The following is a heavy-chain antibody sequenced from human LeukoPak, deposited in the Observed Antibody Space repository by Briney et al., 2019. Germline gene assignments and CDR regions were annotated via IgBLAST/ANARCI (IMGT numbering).Heavy chain of an antibody. CDR1: GFTFSSYG. V-gene: IGHV3-23*01. CDR3: ARDLPGITIFGAFEY. D-gene: IGHD3-3*01. CDR2: ISGSGGST. Sequence: GGSLRLSCAASGFTFSSYGMSWVRQAPGKGLEWVSAISGSGGSTYYADSVKGRFTISRDNSKNTLYLQMNSLRAEDTAVYYCARDLPGITIFGAFEYWGQGTLVTVSS. J-gene: IGHJ4*02.